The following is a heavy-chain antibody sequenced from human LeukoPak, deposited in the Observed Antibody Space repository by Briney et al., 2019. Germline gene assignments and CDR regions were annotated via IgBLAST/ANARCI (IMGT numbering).Heavy chain of an antibody. CDR1: GFTFSSHA. CDR2: ISGSGGST. J-gene: IGHJ4*02. D-gene: IGHD1-26*01. CDR3: AKDRWELLYYFDY. Sequence: GGSLRLSCAASGFTFSSHAMSWVRQAPGKGLEWVSAISGSGGSTYYADSVKGRFTISRDNSKNTLYLQMNSLRAEDTAVYYCAKDRWELLYYFDYWGQGTLVTVSS. V-gene: IGHV3-23*01.